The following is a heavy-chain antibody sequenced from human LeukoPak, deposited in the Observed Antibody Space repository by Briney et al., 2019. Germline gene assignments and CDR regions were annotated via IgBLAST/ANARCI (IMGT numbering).Heavy chain of an antibody. J-gene: IGHJ6*03. CDR1: GGSISSYY. V-gene: IGHV4-59*01. CDR2: IYYSGST. Sequence: PSETLSLTCTVSGGSISSYYWSWIRQPPGKGLEWIGYIYYSGSTNYNPSLKSRVRTSVDTSKKQFSLKLSSVTAADTAVYYCARTTEGGYTYDYFYYYYMDVWGKGTTVTISS. D-gene: IGHD5-18*01. CDR3: ARTTEGGYTYDYFYYYYMDV.